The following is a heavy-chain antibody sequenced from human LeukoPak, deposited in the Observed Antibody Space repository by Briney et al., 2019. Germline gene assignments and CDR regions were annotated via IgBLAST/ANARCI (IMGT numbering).Heavy chain of an antibody. D-gene: IGHD1-26*01. CDR3: ARGGMGWEDTQPNFDY. V-gene: IGHV3-21*01. CDR2: ISSSSSYM. J-gene: IGHJ4*02. CDR1: GFTFSSYT. Sequence: PGGSLRLSCAASGFTFSSYTMNWVRQAPGKGLEWVSSISSSSSYMYYADSVKGRFTISRDNAKNSLYLQMNSLRAEDTAVYYCARGGMGWEDTQPNFDYWGQGTLVTVSS.